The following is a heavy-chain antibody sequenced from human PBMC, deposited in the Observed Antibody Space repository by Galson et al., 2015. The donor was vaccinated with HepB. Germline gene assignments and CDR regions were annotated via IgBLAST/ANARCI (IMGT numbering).Heavy chain of an antibody. Sequence: SLRLSCADSGSTLSKYDMHWVRQAPGKGLEWLSFLQHDETKVFYGDSVKGRFTISRDISKNMLFLQMNSLTAEDSGVYYCAKDDPVLSTWGQGTLVTVSS. CDR1: GSTLSKYD. CDR3: AKDDPVLST. J-gene: IGHJ4*02. CDR2: LQHDETKV. V-gene: IGHV3-30*02.